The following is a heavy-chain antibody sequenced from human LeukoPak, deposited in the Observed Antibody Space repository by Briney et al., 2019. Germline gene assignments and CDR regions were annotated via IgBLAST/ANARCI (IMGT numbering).Heavy chain of an antibody. CDR1: GGTFSSYT. CDR3: ARTGGYCSGGSCYPNYGMDV. J-gene: IGHJ6*02. Sequence: VASVKVSCTASGGTFSSYTISWVRQAPGQGLEWMGRIIPILGIANYAQKFQGRVRITADKSTSTAYMELSSLRSEDTAVYYCARTGGYCSGGSCYPNYGMDVWGQGTTVTVPS. V-gene: IGHV1-69*02. CDR2: IIPILGIA. D-gene: IGHD2-15*01.